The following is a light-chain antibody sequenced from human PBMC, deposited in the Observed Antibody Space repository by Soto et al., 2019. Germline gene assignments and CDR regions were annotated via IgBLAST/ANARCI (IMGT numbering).Light chain of an antibody. CDR2: GAS. CDR1: QSVSSN. V-gene: IGKV3-15*01. CDR3: QQYKNWPRT. Sequence: EIVMTQSPATLSVSPGERATVSCRASQSVSSNLAWYQQKPGQAPRLLIYGASTRATGIPARFSGSGSGTEFTLTIGSLQSEDFAVYYCQQYKNWPRTFGQGIKLEIK. J-gene: IGKJ2*01.